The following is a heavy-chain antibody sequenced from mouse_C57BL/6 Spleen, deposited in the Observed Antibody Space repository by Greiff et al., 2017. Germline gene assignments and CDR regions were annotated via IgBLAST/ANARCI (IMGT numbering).Heavy chain of an antibody. CDR3: ARSGYGSSYDAMDY. Sequence: QVQLQQPGAELVKPGASVKLSCKASGYTFTSYWMHWVKQRPGQGLEWIGMIHPNSGSTNYNEKFKSKATLTVDKSSSTAYMQLSSLTSEDAAVYYCARSGYGSSYDAMDYWGQGTSVTVSS. CDR2: IHPNSGST. CDR1: GYTFTSYW. J-gene: IGHJ4*01. V-gene: IGHV1-64*01. D-gene: IGHD1-1*01.